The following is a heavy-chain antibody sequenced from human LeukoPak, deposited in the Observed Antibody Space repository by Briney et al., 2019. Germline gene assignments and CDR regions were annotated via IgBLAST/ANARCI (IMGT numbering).Heavy chain of an antibody. J-gene: IGHJ3*02. Sequence: SETLSLTCAVYGGPFSGYYWSWIRQPPGKGLEWIGEINHSGSTNYNPSLKSRVTISVDTSKNQFSLKLSSVTAADTAVYYCATLKVDHYDFWSGPGAFDIWGQGTMVTVSS. V-gene: IGHV4-34*01. CDR1: GGPFSGYY. CDR3: ATLKVDHYDFWSGPGAFDI. CDR2: INHSGST. D-gene: IGHD3-3*01.